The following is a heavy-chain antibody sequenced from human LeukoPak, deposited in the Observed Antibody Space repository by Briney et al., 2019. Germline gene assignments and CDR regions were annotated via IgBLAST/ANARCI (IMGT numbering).Heavy chain of an antibody. V-gene: IGHV1-18*01. D-gene: IGHD2-2*01. Sequence: ASVKVSCTASGYTFTSYGISWVRQAPGQGLEWMGWISAYNGNTNYAQKLQGRVTMTTDTSTSTAYMELRSLRSEDTAVYYCARVSRLRRHIVVVPAAMQDSDYDSSGQPLAYWGQGTLVTVSS. CDR2: ISAYNGNT. J-gene: IGHJ4*02. CDR1: GYTFTSYG. CDR3: ARVSRLRRHIVVVPAAMQDSDYDSSGQPLAY.